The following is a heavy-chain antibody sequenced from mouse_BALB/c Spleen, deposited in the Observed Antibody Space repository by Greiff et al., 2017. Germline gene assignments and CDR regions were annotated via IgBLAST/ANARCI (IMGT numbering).Heavy chain of an antibody. V-gene: IGHV3-2*02. Sequence: DVKLEESGPGLVKPSQSLSLTCTVTGYSITSDYAWYWIRQFPGNKLEWMGYISYSGSTSYNPSLKSRISITRDTSKNQFFLQLNSVTTEDTATYYCARRGYGNYYAMDYWGQGTSVTVSS. CDR1: GYSITSDYA. D-gene: IGHD2-10*02. CDR3: ARRGYGNYYAMDY. J-gene: IGHJ4*01. CDR2: ISYSGST.